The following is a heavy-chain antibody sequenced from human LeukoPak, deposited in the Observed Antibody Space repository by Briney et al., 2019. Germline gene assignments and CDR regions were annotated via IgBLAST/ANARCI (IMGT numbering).Heavy chain of an antibody. V-gene: IGHV4-61*02. CDR3: ARDWPGPIFGVVDYAFDI. Sequence: SETLSLTCTVSGGSISSGSYYWSWIRQPAGKGLEWIGRIYTSGSTNYNPSLKSRVTISVYTSKNQFALKLSSVTAADTAVYYCARDWPGPIFGVVDYAFDIWGQGTMVTVSS. D-gene: IGHD3-3*01. CDR1: GGSISSGSYY. J-gene: IGHJ3*02. CDR2: IYTSGST.